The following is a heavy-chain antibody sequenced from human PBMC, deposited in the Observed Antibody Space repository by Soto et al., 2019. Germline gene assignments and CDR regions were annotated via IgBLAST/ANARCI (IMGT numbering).Heavy chain of an antibody. CDR2: IYHSGST. J-gene: IGHJ4*02. CDR1: GGSIGSGGYS. Sequence: SETLSLTCAVSGGSIGSGGYSWSWIRQPPGKGLEWIGYIYHSGSTYYNPSLKSRVTISVDRSKNQFSLKLSSVTAADTAVYYCAREGRGYQRDYWGQGTLVTVSS. CDR3: AREGRGYQRDY. D-gene: IGHD5-12*01. V-gene: IGHV4-30-2*01.